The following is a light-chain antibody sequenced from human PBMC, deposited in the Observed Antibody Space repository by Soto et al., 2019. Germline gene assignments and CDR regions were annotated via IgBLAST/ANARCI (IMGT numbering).Light chain of an antibody. V-gene: IGKV3-15*01. CDR3: QQYNNWPPGT. Sequence: EIVMTQSPATLSVSPGERATVSCRASESVSNNLAWYQQKPGQSPRLLSYAASTRATGIPARFSGSGSGAEFTLTISNLQSEDFAIYYCQQYNNWPPGTFGQGTKVEVK. J-gene: IGKJ1*01. CDR2: AAS. CDR1: ESVSNN.